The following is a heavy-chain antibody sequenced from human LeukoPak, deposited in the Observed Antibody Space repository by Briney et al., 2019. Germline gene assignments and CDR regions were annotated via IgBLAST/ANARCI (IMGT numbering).Heavy chain of an antibody. J-gene: IGHJ6*03. D-gene: IGHD3-10*01. V-gene: IGHV4-59*01. CDR1: GGSISRYH. CDR3: VRSEQTGNYMDV. CDR2: IFYSGST. Sequence: SETLSLTCTVSGGSISRYHWSWIRQPPGKGLEWIGYIFYSGSTKYNTSLKSRVTISVDTSKNQFSLKLSSVTAADTAVYYCVRSEQTGNYMDVWGKGTTVTVSS.